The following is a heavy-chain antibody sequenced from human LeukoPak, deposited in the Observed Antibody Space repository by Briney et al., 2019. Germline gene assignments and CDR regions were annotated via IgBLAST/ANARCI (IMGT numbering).Heavy chain of an antibody. CDR1: GFSFNSYG. J-gene: IGHJ5*02. Sequence: GGSLRLSCAGSGFSFNSYGMHWVRQAPGKGLEWVAVISYDSSSEYYAESVKGRFTISRDNSKNTLYLQMKSLRAEDTAVYFCAKDSLFGEHPESWGQGTLVTVSS. CDR3: AKDSLFGEHPES. V-gene: IGHV3-30*18. D-gene: IGHD3-10*02. CDR2: ISYDSSSE.